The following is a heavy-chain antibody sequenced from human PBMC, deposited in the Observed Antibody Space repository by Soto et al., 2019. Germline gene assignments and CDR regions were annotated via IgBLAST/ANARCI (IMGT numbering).Heavy chain of an antibody. Sequence: QVQLLQSGAEVKKPGSSVRVSCEASGGTFRTYAISWVRQAPGQGLEWMGEIIPIFGTVNYAQKFQVRFTITADASTTTVYMDLRSLRSEDTAVYYCAEGAVARTPTSYYYYGMDVWGQGTTGTVSS. D-gene: IGHD6-19*01. V-gene: IGHV1-69*12. CDR1: GGTFRTYA. J-gene: IGHJ6*02. CDR2: IIPIFGTV. CDR3: AEGAVARTPTSYYYYGMDV.